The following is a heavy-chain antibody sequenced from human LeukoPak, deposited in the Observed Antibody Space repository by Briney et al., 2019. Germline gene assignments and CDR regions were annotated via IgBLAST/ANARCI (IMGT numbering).Heavy chain of an antibody. CDR3: ARSNAPSLGGFDY. V-gene: IGHV3-7*01. CDR2: IKQDGSEK. Sequence: GGSLRLSCAASGFTFSSYAMHWVRQAPGKGLEWVANIKQDGSEKYYVDSVKGRFTISRDIAKNSLYLQMNSLRAEDTAVYYCARSNAPSLGGFDYWGQGTLVTVSS. D-gene: IGHD3-10*01. CDR1: GFTFSSYA. J-gene: IGHJ4*02.